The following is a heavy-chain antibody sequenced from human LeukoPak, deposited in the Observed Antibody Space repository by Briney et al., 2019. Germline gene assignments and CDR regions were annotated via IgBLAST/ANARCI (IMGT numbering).Heavy chain of an antibody. CDR1: GYTFTSYD. V-gene: IGHV1-8*01. CDR2: MNPNSGNT. Sequence: ASVKVSCKASGYTFTSYDINWVRQATGQGLEWMGWMNPNSGNTGYAQKFQGRVTMTRDTSISTAYMELSRLRSDDTAVYYCARDLPYCSSTSCYTGNYYYYGMDVWGQGTTVTVSS. J-gene: IGHJ6*02. CDR3: ARDLPYCSSTSCYTGNYYYYGMDV. D-gene: IGHD2-2*02.